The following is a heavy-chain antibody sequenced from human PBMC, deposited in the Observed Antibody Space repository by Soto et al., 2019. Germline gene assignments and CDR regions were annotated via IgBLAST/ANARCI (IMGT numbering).Heavy chain of an antibody. J-gene: IGHJ4*02. V-gene: IGHV2-5*02. Sequence: QITLKESGPTLVKPTQTLTLTCTFSGFSLTTSGVGVGWIRQPPRKALEWLAVIYWDDDERYSLSLKSRLTITKDTSKNQVVLTMTNVDPVDTATYYCAHRRSGYSYAGFDHWGQGTLVTVSS. CDR2: IYWDDDE. CDR1: GFSLTTSGVG. D-gene: IGHD5-18*01. CDR3: AHRRSGYSYAGFDH.